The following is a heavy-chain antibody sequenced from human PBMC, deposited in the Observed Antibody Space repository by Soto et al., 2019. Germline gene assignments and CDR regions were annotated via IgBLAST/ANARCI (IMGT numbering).Heavy chain of an antibody. CDR3: VKFGSTEGMDV. CDR2: ISYDGSNK. CDR1: GFTFSSYG. V-gene: IGHV3-30*18. D-gene: IGHD3-10*01. J-gene: IGHJ6*02. Sequence: QVQLVESGGGVVQPGRSLRLSCAASGFTFSSYGMHWVRQAPGKGLEWVAVISYDGSNKYYADSVKGRFTISRDNSKNTLYLQMNSLRAEDTAVYYCVKFGSTEGMDVWGQGTTVTVSS.